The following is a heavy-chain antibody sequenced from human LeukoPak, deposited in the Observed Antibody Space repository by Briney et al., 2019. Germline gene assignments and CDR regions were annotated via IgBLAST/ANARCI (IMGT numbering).Heavy chain of an antibody. J-gene: IGHJ4*02. Sequence: GGSLRLSCAASGFTLSNYWMHWVSQVPGKGLVWVSRINRNGISTRNADSVKGRFTISRDNAKNTLYLQMNNLRAEDTAVYYCARDWGKGDYWGQGTLVTVSS. V-gene: IGHV3-74*01. CDR3: ARDWGKGDY. D-gene: IGHD3-16*01. CDR1: GFTLSNYW. CDR2: INRNGIST.